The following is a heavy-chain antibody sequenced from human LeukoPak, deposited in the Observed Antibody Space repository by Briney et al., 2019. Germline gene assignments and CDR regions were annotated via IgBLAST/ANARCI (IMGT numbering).Heavy chain of an antibody. CDR2: ISAGGGTK. CDR3: AKDQEGYHRPIDY. J-gene: IGHJ4*02. D-gene: IGHD5-24*01. Sequence: GRSLRLSCAASGFTFSSYAMHWVRQAPGKGLEWVAVISAGGGTKDYADSVRGRFTVSRDNSRNTLFLQMNSLRAEDTAIYYCAKDQEGYHRPIDYWGQGTLVTVSS. V-gene: IGHV3-23*01. CDR1: GFTFSSYA.